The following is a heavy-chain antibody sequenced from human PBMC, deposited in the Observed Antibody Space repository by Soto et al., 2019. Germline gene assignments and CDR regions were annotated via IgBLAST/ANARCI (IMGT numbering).Heavy chain of an antibody. CDR3: ARRVILTGYYPAASMDV. CDR1: GDGFPRYR. J-gene: IGHJ6*01. V-gene: IGHV5-10-1*01. CDR2: IDPSDSYT. D-gene: IGHD3-9*01. Sequence: PVESVTISCKVSGDGFPRYRTIWVIRIPGKGLEWMGRIDPSDSYTNYSPSFQGHVTISADKSISTAYLQWRSLKASDTAMYYCARRVILTGYYPAASMDVWGQGTTVTVSS.